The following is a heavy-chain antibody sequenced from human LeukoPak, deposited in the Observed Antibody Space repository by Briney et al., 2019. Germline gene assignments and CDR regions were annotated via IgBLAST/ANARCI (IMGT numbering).Heavy chain of an antibody. CDR3: AREGVPRRATRPEYFQH. CDR2: IYSGGST. D-gene: IGHD1-26*01. J-gene: IGHJ1*01. Sequence: PGGSLRLSCAASGFTVSSNYMSWVRQAPGKGLEWVSVIYSGGSTYYADSVKGRFTISRDNSKNTLYLQMNSLRAEDTAMYYCAREGVPRRATRPEYFQHWGQGTLVTVSS. CDR1: GFTVSSNY. V-gene: IGHV3-53*01.